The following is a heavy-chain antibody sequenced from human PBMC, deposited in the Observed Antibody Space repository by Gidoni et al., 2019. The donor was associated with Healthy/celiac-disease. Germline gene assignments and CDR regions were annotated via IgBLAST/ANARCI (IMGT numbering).Heavy chain of an antibody. V-gene: IGHV1-46*01. J-gene: IGHJ4*02. CDR3: AGEGGGIAEAGTFDY. Sequence: QVQLVQSGAAVKKPGASVKVSCKASGYTFTSYYMHWVRQAPGQGLEWMGIINPSGGSTNYEQKFQGGVTMTRDTSTSTVYMELSSLRSEDTAVYYCAGEGGGIAEAGTFDYWGQGTLVTVSS. CDR2: INPSGGST. CDR1: GYTFTSYY. D-gene: IGHD6-13*01.